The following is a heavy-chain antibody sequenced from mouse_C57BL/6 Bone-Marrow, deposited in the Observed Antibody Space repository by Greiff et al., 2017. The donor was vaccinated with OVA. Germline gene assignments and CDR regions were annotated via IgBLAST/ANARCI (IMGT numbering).Heavy chain of an antibody. D-gene: IGHD1-1*01. CDR3: AKNYGSSPYYFDY. CDR2: IWRGGST. CDR1: GFSLTSYG. V-gene: IGHV2-5*01. J-gene: IGHJ2*01. Sequence: VQLQQSGPGLVQPSQRLSITCTVSGFSLTSYGVHWVRQSPGKGLEWLGVIWRGGSTAYNAAFMSRLSITKDNSKSQVFFKMNSLQADDTAIYYCAKNYGSSPYYFDYWGQGTTLTVSS.